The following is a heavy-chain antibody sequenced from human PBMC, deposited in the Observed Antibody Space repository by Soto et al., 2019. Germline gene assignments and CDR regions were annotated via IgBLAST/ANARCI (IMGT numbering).Heavy chain of an antibody. CDR1: GGTFSSYT. D-gene: IGHD2-15*01. CDR3: ASLLVYCSGGSCRGDY. CDR2: IIPILGIA. Sequence: QVQLVQSGAEVKKPGSSVKVSCKASGGTFSSYTISWVRQAPGQGLEWMGRIIPILGIANYAQMFQGRVTITEDKSPSTAYLELSSLRSDDTAVYYCASLLVYCSGGSCRGDYWGQGSLVTV. J-gene: IGHJ4*02. V-gene: IGHV1-69*02.